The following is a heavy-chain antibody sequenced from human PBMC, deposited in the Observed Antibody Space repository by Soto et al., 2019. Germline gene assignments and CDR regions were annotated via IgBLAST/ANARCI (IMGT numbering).Heavy chain of an antibody. CDR1: GGSISSYY. CDR3: ARDFYDSSGYLDAFDI. D-gene: IGHD3-22*01. CDR2: IYYNGST. Sequence: SETLSLTCTVSGGSISSYYWNWIRQPPGKGLEWIGYIYYNGSTNYNPSLKSRVTISVDTPKSQFSLKLSSVTAADTAVYYCARDFYDSSGYLDAFDIWGQGTMVTVS. V-gene: IGHV4-59*01. J-gene: IGHJ3*02.